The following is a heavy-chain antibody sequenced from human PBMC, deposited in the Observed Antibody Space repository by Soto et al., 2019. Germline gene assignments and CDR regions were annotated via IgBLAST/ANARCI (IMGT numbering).Heavy chain of an antibody. CDR3: ARGLRYSGMDV. Sequence: SETLSLTCAVHRGSFNAYSWTWIRQPPGKGPEWIGEIDHSGSTTYNPSLKSRIIMSVDTSKNQFSLNVSSMTAADTAVYYCARGLRYSGMDVWGQGTTVTVSS. V-gene: IGHV4-34*01. J-gene: IGHJ6*02. CDR1: RGSFNAYS. CDR2: IDHSGST.